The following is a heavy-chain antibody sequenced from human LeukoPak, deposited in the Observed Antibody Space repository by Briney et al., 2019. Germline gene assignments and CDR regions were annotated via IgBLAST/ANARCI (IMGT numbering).Heavy chain of an antibody. V-gene: IGHV1-46*01. CDR1: GYTFTSYY. Sequence: ASVNVSCKASGYTFTSYYMHWVRQAPGQGLEWMGIINPSGGSTSYAQKFQGRVTMTRDTSTSTVYMELSSLRSEDTAVYYCAREEVDSSGYYHSGYWGQGTLVTVSS. J-gene: IGHJ4*02. CDR2: INPSGGST. CDR3: AREEVDSSGYYHSGY. D-gene: IGHD3-22*01.